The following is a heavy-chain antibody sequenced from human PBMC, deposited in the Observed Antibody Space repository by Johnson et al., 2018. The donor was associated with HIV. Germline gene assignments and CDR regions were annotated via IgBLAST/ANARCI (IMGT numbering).Heavy chain of an antibody. J-gene: IGHJ3*02. Sequence: VQLVESGGGLVQPGGSLRLSCAASGFSVSSNYMTWVRQAPGKGLEWVSVIYSGGTTWYADSVKGRFTISRDNSKNTLYLQMNSLRAEDTAVYYCARSKDCSVGTCPDAFDIWGQGTLVMVSS. CDR1: GFSVSSNY. V-gene: IGHV3-66*02. CDR3: ARSKDCSVGTCPDAFDI. D-gene: IGHD2-15*01. CDR2: IYSGGTT.